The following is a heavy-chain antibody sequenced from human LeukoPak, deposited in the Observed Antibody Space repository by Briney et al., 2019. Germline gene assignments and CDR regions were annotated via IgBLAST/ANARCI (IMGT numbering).Heavy chain of an antibody. V-gene: IGHV3-33*01. J-gene: IGHJ4*02. D-gene: IGHD6-13*01. CDR3: ARDGVCTPQGYSSSCGPDY. Sequence: GGSLRLSCAASGFTFSSYGVHWVRQAPGKGLEWVAVILYDGSNKYYADSVKGRFTISRDNSKNTLYLQMNSLRAEDTAVYYCARDGVCTPQGYSSSCGPDYWGQGTLVTVSS. CDR1: GFTFSSYG. CDR2: ILYDGSNK.